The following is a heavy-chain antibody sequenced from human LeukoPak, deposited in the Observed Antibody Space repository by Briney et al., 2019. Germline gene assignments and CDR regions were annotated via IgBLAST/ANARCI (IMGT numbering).Heavy chain of an antibody. CDR1: GYTFTSYG. CDR3: ARDELELPYGDYYYGMDV. CDR2: ISAYNGNT. J-gene: IGHJ6*02. V-gene: IGHV1-18*01. Sequence: ASVKVPCKASGYTFTSYGISWVRQAPGQGLEWMGWISAYNGNTNYAQKLQGRVTMTTDTSTSTAYMELRSLRSDDTAVYYCARDELELPYGDYYYGMDVWGQGTTVTVPS. D-gene: IGHD1-7*01.